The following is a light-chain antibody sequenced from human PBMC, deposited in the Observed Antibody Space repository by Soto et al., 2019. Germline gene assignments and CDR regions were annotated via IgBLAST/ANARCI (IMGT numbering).Light chain of an antibody. CDR2: DVT. Sequence: QSVLTQPASVSGSPGQSITISCTGTSSDIGGYNYVSWYQQHPDKVPKLMIYDVTNRPSGVSNRFSGSKSGNTASLTISGLQAEDEADYYCSSYTSSSTLIFGGGTKLTV. CDR3: SSYTSSSTLI. CDR1: SSDIGGYNY. J-gene: IGLJ2*01. V-gene: IGLV2-14*01.